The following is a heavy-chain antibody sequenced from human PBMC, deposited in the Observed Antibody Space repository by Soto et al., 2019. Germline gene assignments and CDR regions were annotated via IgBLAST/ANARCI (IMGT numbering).Heavy chain of an antibody. CDR1: GGSISSGGYY. CDR3: ARVFSDSSSFFDP. Sequence: PSETLSLTCTVSGGSISSGGYYWSWIRQHPGKGLEWIGNIYYSGRTYYNPSLKSRVTISVDTSKNQFSLKVSSVTGADTAVYYCARVFSDSSSFFDPWRQGTLVTVSS. D-gene: IGHD6-13*01. CDR2: IYYSGRT. V-gene: IGHV4-31*03. J-gene: IGHJ5*02.